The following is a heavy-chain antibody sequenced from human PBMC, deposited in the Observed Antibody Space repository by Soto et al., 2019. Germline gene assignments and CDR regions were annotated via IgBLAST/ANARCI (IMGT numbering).Heavy chain of an antibody. D-gene: IGHD3-16*02. J-gene: IGHJ4*02. Sequence: PGGSLRLSCAVPKFTFGDYWMSWVRQAPGKGLEWISNIKQDGSDKNYADSVKGRFTISRDNADNSMYLQMNSLRAEDTAVYYCATLSYGQLRYFDNWGQGTLVTVS. CDR1: KFTFGDYW. CDR2: IKQDGSDK. V-gene: IGHV3-7*01. CDR3: ATLSYGQLRYFDN.